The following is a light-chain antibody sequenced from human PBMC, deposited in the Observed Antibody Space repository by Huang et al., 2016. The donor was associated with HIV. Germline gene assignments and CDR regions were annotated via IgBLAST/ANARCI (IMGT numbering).Light chain of an antibody. Sequence: EIIMPQSPATLSLSPGEGASLSCRANQSVATNLAWYLHRPGQSPRILIFGASTRASGLPGRFTLTVSGLQSEDFAVYYCQQYHNWPYTFGQGTKLEI. CDR1: QSVATN. J-gene: IGKJ2*01. V-gene: IGKV3-15*01. CDR3: QQYHNWPYT. CDR2: GAS.